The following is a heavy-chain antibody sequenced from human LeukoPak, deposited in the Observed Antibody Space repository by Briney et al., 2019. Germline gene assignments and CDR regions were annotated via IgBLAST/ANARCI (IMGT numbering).Heavy chain of an antibody. D-gene: IGHD6-13*01. CDR3: ARSVTAAGSKSGLFDY. CDR2: FIPIFGTA. J-gene: IGHJ4*02. V-gene: IGHV1-69*05. CDR1: GGTFSSYA. Sequence: GASMKVSCKASGGTFSSYAISWVRQAPGQGLEWMGGFIPIFGTANYAQKFQGRVTITTDESTSTAYMELSSLRSEDTAVYYCARSVTAAGSKSGLFDYWGQGTLVTVSS.